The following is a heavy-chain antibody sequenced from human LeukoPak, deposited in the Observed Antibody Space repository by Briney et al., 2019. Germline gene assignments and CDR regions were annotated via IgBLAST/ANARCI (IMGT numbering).Heavy chain of an antibody. CDR2: IKQDGSEK. CDR1: GFTFSSYW. V-gene: IGHV3-7*01. D-gene: IGHD1-26*01. CDR3: ARVYGGSDHFDY. J-gene: IGHJ4*02. Sequence: GGSLRLSCAASGFTFSSYWMSWVRQAPGKGLEWVANIKQDGSEKYYVDSVKGRFTISRDNAKNSLYLQMSSLRAQDTAVYYCARVYGGSDHFDYWGQGTLVTVSS.